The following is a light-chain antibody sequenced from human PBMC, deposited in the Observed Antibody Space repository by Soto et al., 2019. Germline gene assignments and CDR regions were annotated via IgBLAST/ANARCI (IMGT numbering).Light chain of an antibody. CDR3: QQYYQWGLS. CDR2: ASS. V-gene: IGKV3D-15*01. J-gene: IGKJ4*01. Sequence: VMTQSPANLSVSPGEGVTLFCRASQNVATNLAWYQLKPGQAPRLLIHASSTRAAGIPGTFSGSGSVTQFSLPISRVQPEDSAVYYCQQYYQWGLSFGGGTKVEI. CDR1: QNVATN.